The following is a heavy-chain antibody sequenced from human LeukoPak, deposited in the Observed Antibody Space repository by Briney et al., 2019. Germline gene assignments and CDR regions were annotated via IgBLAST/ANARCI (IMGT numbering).Heavy chain of an antibody. CDR2: ISGSGGST. J-gene: IGHJ6*02. V-gene: IGHV3-23*01. CDR1: GFTFSSYA. Sequence: GGSLRLSCAASGFTFSSYAMSWVRQAPGKGLEWVSGISGSGGSTYYADSVKGRFTISRDSSKNTLYLQMNSLRAEDTAVYYCARAQLKYDYYYYGMDVWGQGTTVTVSS. CDR3: ARAQLKYDYYYYGMDV. D-gene: IGHD2/OR15-2a*01.